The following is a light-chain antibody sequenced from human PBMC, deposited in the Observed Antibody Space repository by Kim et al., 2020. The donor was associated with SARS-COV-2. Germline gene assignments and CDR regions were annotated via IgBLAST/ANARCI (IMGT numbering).Light chain of an antibody. J-gene: IGKJ1*01. V-gene: IGKV3-20*01. Sequence: FSPGDSPTRTGRDSQSSSSIVVWTQHRPGQAPRLLIYGASTRATGIPDRFSGSGSGTDFTLTINRLEPEDVAVYYCHQYAGAPWTLGQGTKVDIK. CDR1: QSSSSIV. CDR2: GAS. CDR3: HQYAGAPWT.